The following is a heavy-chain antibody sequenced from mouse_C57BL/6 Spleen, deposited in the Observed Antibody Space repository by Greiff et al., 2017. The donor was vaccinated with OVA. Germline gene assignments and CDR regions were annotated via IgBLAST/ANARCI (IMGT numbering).Heavy chain of an antibody. D-gene: IGHD1-1*01. J-gene: IGHJ1*03. V-gene: IGHV5-16*01. CDR3: ARDAPLYYYGSSYWYFDV. CDR2: INYDGSST. CDR1: GFTFSDYY. Sequence: EVQRVESEGGLVQPGSSMKLSCTASGFTFSDYYMAWVRQVPEKGLEWVANINYDGSSTYYLDSLKSRFIISRDNATNILYLQMSSLKSEDTATYYCARDAPLYYYGSSYWYFDVWGTGTTVTVSS.